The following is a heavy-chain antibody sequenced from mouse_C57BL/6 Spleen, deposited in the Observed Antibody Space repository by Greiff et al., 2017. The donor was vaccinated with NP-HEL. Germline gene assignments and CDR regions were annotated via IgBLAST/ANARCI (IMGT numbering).Heavy chain of an antibody. D-gene: IGHD2-4*01. J-gene: IGHJ3*01. Sequence: QVQLKESGPGLVAPSQSLSITCTVSGFSLTSYGVHWVRQPPGKGLEWLVVIWSDGSTTYNSALKSRLSISKDNSKSQVFLKMSSLQADDTAMYYCASTYDYDGSFAYWGQGTLVTVSA. CDR1: GFSLTSYG. CDR3: ASTYDYDGSFAY. V-gene: IGHV2-6*03. CDR2: IWSDGST.